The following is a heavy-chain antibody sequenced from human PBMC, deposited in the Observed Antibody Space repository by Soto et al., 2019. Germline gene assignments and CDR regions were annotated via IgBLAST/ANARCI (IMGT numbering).Heavy chain of an antibody. CDR1: GGSISSYY. Sequence: SETLSLTCTVSGGSISSYYWSWIRQPPGRGLEWIAYIYYSGSTNYNPSLKSRVTISVDTSKNQCSRKLSSVAAADTGVYYCARGVCSGGSWQALDYWGQGTLVIVSS. D-gene: IGHD2-15*01. CDR2: IYYSGST. V-gene: IGHV4-59*01. J-gene: IGHJ4*02. CDR3: ARGVCSGGSWQALDY.